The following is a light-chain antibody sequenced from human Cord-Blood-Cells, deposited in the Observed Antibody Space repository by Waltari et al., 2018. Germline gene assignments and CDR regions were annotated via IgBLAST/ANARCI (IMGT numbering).Light chain of an antibody. CDR3: SSYTSSSSVV. J-gene: IGLJ2*01. CDR2: DVS. CDR1: SRDVGGYTY. Sequence: QSALTQPASVSGSPGQSLTISCTGTSRDVGGYTYVSWYQQHPGKAPKLMIYDVSNRPSGVSNRFSGSKSGNTASLTISGHQAEDEADYYCSSYTSSSSVVFGGGTKLTVL. V-gene: IGLV2-14*01.